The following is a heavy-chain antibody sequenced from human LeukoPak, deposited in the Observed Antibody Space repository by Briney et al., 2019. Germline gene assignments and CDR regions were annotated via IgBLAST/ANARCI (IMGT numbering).Heavy chain of an antibody. V-gene: IGHV3-7*01. CDR1: GFTFSSYW. J-gene: IGHJ5*02. CDR3: ARVGIMITFGGVTPNWFDP. D-gene: IGHD3-16*01. Sequence: GGSLRLSCAASGFTFSSYWMSWVRQAPGKGLEWVANIKQDGSEKYYVDSVKGRFTISGDDAKNSLYLQMNSLRAEDTAVYHCARVGIMITFGGVTPNWFDPWGQGTLVTVSS. CDR2: IKQDGSEK.